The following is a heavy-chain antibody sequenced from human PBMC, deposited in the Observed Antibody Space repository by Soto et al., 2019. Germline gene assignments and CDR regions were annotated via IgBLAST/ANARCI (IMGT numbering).Heavy chain of an antibody. CDR1: GYTFTSYY. V-gene: IGHV1-46*01. CDR2: INPGGGST. J-gene: IGHJ3*02. D-gene: IGHD6-19*01. Sequence: ASVKVSCKASGYTFTSYYMHWVRQAPGQGLEWMGIINPGGGSTSYAQKFQGRVTMTRDTSTSTVYMELSSLRSEDTAVYYCARDPAFSKPAVAGTYAFDIWGQGTMVTVSS. CDR3: ARDPAFSKPAVAGTYAFDI.